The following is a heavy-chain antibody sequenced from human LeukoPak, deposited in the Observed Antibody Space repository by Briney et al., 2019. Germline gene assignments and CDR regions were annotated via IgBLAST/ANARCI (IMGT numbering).Heavy chain of an antibody. Sequence: ASVKVSCKASGYTFTNYYMHWVRQAPGQGLEWMGLINPTGTGTNYAQKFRGRVTLTRDTSTTTVYMELSSLRSEDTAVHYCATAVNIVVVPTQLDYWGQGTLVTVSS. V-gene: IGHV1-46*01. CDR1: GYTFTNYY. J-gene: IGHJ4*02. CDR2: INPTGTGT. CDR3: ATAVNIVVVPTQLDY. D-gene: IGHD2-2*01.